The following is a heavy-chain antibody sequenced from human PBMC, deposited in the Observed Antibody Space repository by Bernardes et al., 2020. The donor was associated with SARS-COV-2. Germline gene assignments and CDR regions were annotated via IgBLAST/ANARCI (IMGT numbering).Heavy chain of an antibody. Sequence: GGSLRLSCAASGFTFSNYWMSWVRQAPGKGLEWVANMKQDGSQKYYVDSVKGRFTISRDNAKNSLYLEMNSLRAEDTALYYCARDYEYGFDPWGQGTMVTVSS. V-gene: IGHV3-7*01. CDR3: ARDYEYGFDP. J-gene: IGHJ3*01. CDR2: MKQDGSQK. D-gene: IGHD3-3*01. CDR1: GFTFSNYW.